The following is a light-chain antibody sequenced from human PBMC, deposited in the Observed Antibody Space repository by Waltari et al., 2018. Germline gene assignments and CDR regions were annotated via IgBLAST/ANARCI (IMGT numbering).Light chain of an antibody. CDR1: SGDIGVFHY. Sequence: QSALTQPASVSGSPGQPITISCTGTSGDIGVFHYVSWYQQHPGKVPKPLIYAVSKRPSGVLNPFSGSNSGNTASLTISGLQAEDEADYYCSSYTNSNTWLFGGGTKLTVL. CDR3: SSYTNSNTWL. V-gene: IGLV2-14*03. J-gene: IGLJ3*02. CDR2: AVS.